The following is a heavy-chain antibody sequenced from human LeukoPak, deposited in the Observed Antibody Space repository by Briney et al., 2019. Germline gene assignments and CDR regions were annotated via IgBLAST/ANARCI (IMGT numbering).Heavy chain of an antibody. D-gene: IGHD2-2*01. CDR2: INPNSAGT. CDR3: ARGGWSLGYCSSSSCMDWFDP. Sequence: ASVKVSCKASRYTFTDYYMHWVRQAPGQGLEWMGWINPNSAGTNYAQKFQGRVTMTRDTSIRTTYMELSWLRSEDTAVYYCARGGWSLGYCSSSSCMDWFDPWGQGTLVTVSS. CDR1: RYTFTDYY. V-gene: IGHV1-2*02. J-gene: IGHJ5*02.